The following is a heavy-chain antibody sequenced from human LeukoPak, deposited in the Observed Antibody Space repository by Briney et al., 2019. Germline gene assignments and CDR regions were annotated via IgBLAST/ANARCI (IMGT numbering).Heavy chain of an antibody. V-gene: IGHV3-23*01. J-gene: IGHJ4*02. CDR2: ISGSGGST. Sequence: GGSLRLSCAASGFTFSSYALSWVRQAPGKGLEWVSAISGSGGSTYYADSVKGRFTISRDNSKNTLYLQMNSLRAEDTAVYYCANLRYFDWLQKSTFDYWGQGTLVTVSS. CDR1: GFTFSSYA. CDR3: ANLRYFDWLQKSTFDY. D-gene: IGHD3-9*01.